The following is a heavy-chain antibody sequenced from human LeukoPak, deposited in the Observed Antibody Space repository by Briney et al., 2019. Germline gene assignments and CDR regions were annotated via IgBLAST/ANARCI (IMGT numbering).Heavy chain of an antibody. D-gene: IGHD3-10*01. V-gene: IGHV4-34*01. CDR1: GGSFSGYY. CDR3: ARGRNLGRITMVRGVPLTLDY. CDR2: INHSGST. Sequence: SETLSLTCAVYGGSFSGYYWSWIRQPPGKGLEWIGEINHSGSTNYNPSLKSRVTISVDTSKNQFSLKLSSVTAADTAVYYCARGRNLGRITMVRGVPLTLDYWGQGTLVTVSS. J-gene: IGHJ4*02.